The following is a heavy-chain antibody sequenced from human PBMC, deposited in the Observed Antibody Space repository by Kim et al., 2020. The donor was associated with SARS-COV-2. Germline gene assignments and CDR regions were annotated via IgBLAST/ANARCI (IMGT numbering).Heavy chain of an antibody. D-gene: IGHD6-19*01. Sequence: GGSLRLSCTASGFTFGDYYMSWARQAPGKGLEWVGFIRSNANGGTAEYAASVKDRFTISRDDSKSIVYLQMNSRKTEDTADYYCTRAVAARNWFDPWGQGTLVTVSS. V-gene: IGHV3-49*04. CDR3: TRAVAARNWFDP. J-gene: IGHJ5*02. CDR1: GFTFGDYY. CDR2: IRSNANGGTA.